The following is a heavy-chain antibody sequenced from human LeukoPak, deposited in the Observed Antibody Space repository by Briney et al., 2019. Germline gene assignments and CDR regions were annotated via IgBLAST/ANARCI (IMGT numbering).Heavy chain of an antibody. J-gene: IGHJ4*02. V-gene: IGHV3-66*02. CDR3: ASRVPLDY. CDR2: MYSGGET. CDR1: GFNVSRNY. D-gene: IGHD2-2*01. Sequence: GGSLRLSCAGSGFNVSRNYMSWARQAPGKGLEWVSLMYSGGETFYADSVKGRLTISRDTSKDTVFLQMNSLREEDTAVYFCASRVPLDYWGQGTLVTVSS.